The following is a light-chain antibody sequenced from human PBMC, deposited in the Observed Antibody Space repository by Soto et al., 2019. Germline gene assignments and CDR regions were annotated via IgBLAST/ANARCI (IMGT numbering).Light chain of an antibody. CDR1: QSVSGN. Sequence: EIVMTQSPATLSVSPGERATLSCRASQSVSGNLAWYQQKRGQAPRLLIYGASTRATGIPARFSGSGSGTEFTLTISSLQSEDFAVYYWQQYNNWPPLTFGGGTKVEIK. V-gene: IGKV3-15*01. CDR2: GAS. CDR3: QQYNNWPPLT. J-gene: IGKJ4*01.